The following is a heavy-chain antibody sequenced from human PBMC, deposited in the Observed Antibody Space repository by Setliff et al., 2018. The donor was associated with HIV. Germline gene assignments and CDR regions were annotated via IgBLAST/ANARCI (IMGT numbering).Heavy chain of an antibody. CDR2: IYYSGST. J-gene: IGHJ6*03. CDR3: ARVTSAHPTYYYYYMDV. D-gene: IGHD6-25*01. V-gene: IGHV4-31*03. CDR1: GDSISSAGYY. Sequence: SETLSLTCTVSGDSISSAGYYWNWIRQRPETGLEWIGYIYYSGSTYYNPSLKSRVTISVDTSKNQFSLKLSSVTAADTAVYYCARVTSAHPTYYYYYMDVWGKGTTVTVSS.